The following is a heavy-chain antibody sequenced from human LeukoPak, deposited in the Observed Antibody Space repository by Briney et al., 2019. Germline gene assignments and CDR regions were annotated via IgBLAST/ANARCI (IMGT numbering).Heavy chain of an antibody. Sequence: SETLSLTCTVSGGSISSGGYYWSWIRQPPGKGLEWIGYIYHSGSTYYNPSLKSRVTISVDRSKNQFSLKLSSVTAADTTVYYCARAGDYGGNGDAFDIWGQGTMVTVSS. J-gene: IGHJ3*02. V-gene: IGHV4-30-2*01. D-gene: IGHD4-23*01. CDR2: IYHSGST. CDR1: GGSISSGGYY. CDR3: ARAGDYGGNGDAFDI.